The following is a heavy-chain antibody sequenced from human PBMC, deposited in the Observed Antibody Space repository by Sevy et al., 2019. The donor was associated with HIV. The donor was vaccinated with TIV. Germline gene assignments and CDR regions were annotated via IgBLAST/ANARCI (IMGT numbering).Heavy chain of an antibody. D-gene: IGHD1-20*01. CDR3: ARDLLAGNWNDSPFDY. CDR1: GFTFSSYA. CDR2: ISYDGSNK. J-gene: IGHJ4*02. V-gene: IGHV3-30-3*01. Sequence: GGSLRLSCAASGFTFSSYAMHWVRQAPGKGLEWVAVISYDGSNKYYADSVKGRFTISRDNSKNTLYLQMNSLRAEDTAVYYCARDLLAGNWNDSPFDYWGQGTLVTVSS.